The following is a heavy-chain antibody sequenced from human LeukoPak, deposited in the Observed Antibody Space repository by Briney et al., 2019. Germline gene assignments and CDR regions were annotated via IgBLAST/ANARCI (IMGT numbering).Heavy chain of an antibody. CDR2: FDPEDGET. CDR1: GYTLTELS. J-gene: IGHJ3*02. Sequence: ASVKVSCQVSGYTLTELSMHWVRQAPGKGLEWMGGFDPEDGETIYPQKFQGRVTMTEDTSTDTAYMELSSRRSEDTAVYYCATINDSGSFLDAFDIWGQGTMVTVSS. V-gene: IGHV1-24*01. D-gene: IGHD1-26*01. CDR3: ATINDSGSFLDAFDI.